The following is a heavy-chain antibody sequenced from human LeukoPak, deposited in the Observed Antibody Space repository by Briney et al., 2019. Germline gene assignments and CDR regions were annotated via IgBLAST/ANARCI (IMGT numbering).Heavy chain of an antibody. D-gene: IGHD3-10*01. CDR1: GGSFSGYY. CDR3: ARHRRLTMVRRFGWFDP. V-gene: IGHV4-34*01. J-gene: IGHJ5*02. CDR2: INHSGST. Sequence: SETLSLTCAVYGGSFSGYYWSWIRQPPGKGLEWIGEINHSGSTNYNPSLKSRVTISVDTSKNQFSLKLSSVTAADTAVYYCARHRRLTMVRRFGWFDPWGQGTLVTVSS.